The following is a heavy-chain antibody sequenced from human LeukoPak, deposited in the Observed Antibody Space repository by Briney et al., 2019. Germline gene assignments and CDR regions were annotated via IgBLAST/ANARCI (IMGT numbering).Heavy chain of an antibody. Sequence: GGSLRLSCAASGFTFSSYAMNWVRQAPGKGLEWVSISGSGGDTYYADSVKGRFTISRDNSKNTLYLQMNSLRAEDTAVYYCAKARGATYGTYYFDYWGQGTLVTVSS. CDR3: AKARGATYGTYYFDY. CDR1: GFTFSSYA. CDR2: SGSGGDT. V-gene: IGHV3-23*01. J-gene: IGHJ4*02. D-gene: IGHD1-1*01.